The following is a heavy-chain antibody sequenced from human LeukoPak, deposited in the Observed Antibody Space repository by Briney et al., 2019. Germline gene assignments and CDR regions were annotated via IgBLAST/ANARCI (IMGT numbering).Heavy chain of an antibody. D-gene: IGHD2-2*02. V-gene: IGHV3-7*01. CDR2: IKQDGSEK. CDR3: ATQPAAIGVDY. J-gene: IGHJ4*02. CDR1: GFIFSSYW. Sequence: GGSLRLSCAASGFIFSSYWMSWVRQAPGKGLEWVANIKQDGSEKNYVDSVKGRFTISRDNAKNSLYLQMNSLRAEDTAVYYCATQPAAIGVDYWGQGTLVTVSS.